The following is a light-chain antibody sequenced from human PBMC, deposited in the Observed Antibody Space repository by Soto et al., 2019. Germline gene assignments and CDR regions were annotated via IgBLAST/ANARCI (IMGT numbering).Light chain of an antibody. CDR3: MQSIQLPWT. Sequence: VMTQSPLSLPVTLGQPASISCRSSQSLLYIDGNTYLNWFQQRPGQSPRRLIYKVSNRDSGVPDRFSGSGSGTDFTLKISRVEAEDVGVYYCMQSIQLPWTFGQGTKVDIK. CDR1: QSLLYIDGNTY. J-gene: IGKJ1*01. V-gene: IGKV2-30*01. CDR2: KVS.